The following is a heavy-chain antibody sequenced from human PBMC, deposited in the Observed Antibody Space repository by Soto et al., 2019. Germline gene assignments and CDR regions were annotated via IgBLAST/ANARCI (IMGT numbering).Heavy chain of an antibody. CDR2: IYYSGST. CDR3: ARHPLDDYGDYGYMDV. CDR1: GGSISSYY. J-gene: IGHJ6*03. Sequence: QVQLQESGPGLVKPSETLSLTCTVSGGSISSYYWSWIRQPPGKGLEWIGYIYYSGSTNYNPSLKSRVTIAVDTSKNQFSLKLSSVTAADTAVYYCARHPLDDYGDYGYMDVWGKGTTVTVSS. V-gene: IGHV4-59*08. D-gene: IGHD4-17*01.